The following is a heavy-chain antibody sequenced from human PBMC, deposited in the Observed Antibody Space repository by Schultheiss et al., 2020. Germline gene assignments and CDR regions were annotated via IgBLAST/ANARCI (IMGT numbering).Heavy chain of an antibody. CDR3: ARDSEYSSSFWVY. J-gene: IGHJ4*02. D-gene: IGHD6-6*01. Sequence: GGSLRLSCAASGFTFSSYSMNWVRQAPGKGLEWVSAISGSGGSTYYADSVKGRFTISRDNSKNTLYLQMNSLRAEDTAVYYCARDSEYSSSFWVYWGQGTLVTVSS. V-gene: IGHV3-23*01. CDR2: ISGSGGST. CDR1: GFTFSSYS.